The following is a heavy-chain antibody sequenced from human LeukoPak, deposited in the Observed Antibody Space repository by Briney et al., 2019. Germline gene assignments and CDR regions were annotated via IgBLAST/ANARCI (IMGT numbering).Heavy chain of an antibody. CDR1: GYSFTSYW. D-gene: IGHD2-2*01. CDR2: IYPGDCDT. Sequence: GESLKISCKGSGYSFTSYWIGWVRQMPGKGLEWMGIIYPGDCDTRYSPSFQGQVTISADKSISTAYLQWSSLKASDTAMYYCARLASSCSSTSCYSNWFDPWGQGTLVTVSS. V-gene: IGHV5-51*01. CDR3: ARLASSCSSTSCYSNWFDP. J-gene: IGHJ5*02.